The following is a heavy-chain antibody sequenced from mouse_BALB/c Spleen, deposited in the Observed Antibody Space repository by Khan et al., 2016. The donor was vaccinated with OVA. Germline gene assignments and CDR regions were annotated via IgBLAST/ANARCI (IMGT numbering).Heavy chain of an antibody. Sequence: QVQLKESGPGLVQPSQSLSITCTVSGFSLTTYGVHWVRQSPGKGLEWLGVIWSGGSTDYNAAFISRLSISKDNSKSQVFFKMNSLQANDTAIYYCARNYDYDEGLAYWGQGTLVTVSA. D-gene: IGHD2-4*01. CDR2: IWSGGST. CDR1: GFSLTTYG. CDR3: ARNYDYDEGLAY. V-gene: IGHV2-2*02. J-gene: IGHJ3*01.